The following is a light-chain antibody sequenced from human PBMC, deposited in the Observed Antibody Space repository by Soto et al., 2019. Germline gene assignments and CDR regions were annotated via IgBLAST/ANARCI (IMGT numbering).Light chain of an antibody. J-gene: IGKJ4*01. CDR2: GAS. CDR1: QSVSNN. CDR3: QQYNNWPLT. Sequence: EIVMTQSPATLSVSPGESATLSCRASQSVSNNLAWYQQKPDQAPRLLIYGASARATGIPARFSGSGSGTEFTLTISSLQSEDFAVYYCQQYNNWPLTFGGGTKVEIK. V-gene: IGKV3-15*01.